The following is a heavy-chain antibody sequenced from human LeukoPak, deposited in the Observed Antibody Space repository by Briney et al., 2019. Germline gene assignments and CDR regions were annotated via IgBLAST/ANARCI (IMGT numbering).Heavy chain of an antibody. D-gene: IGHD3-16*01. Sequence: SETLSLTCAVSGYSISSGYYWGWIRQPPEKGLEWIGSIYHSGSTYYNPSLKSRVTISVDTSKNQFSLRLSSVTAADTAVYYCAEGLGGGAFDIWGQGTMVTVSS. CDR1: GYSISSGYY. CDR2: IYHSGST. CDR3: AEGLGGGAFDI. J-gene: IGHJ3*02. V-gene: IGHV4-38-2*01.